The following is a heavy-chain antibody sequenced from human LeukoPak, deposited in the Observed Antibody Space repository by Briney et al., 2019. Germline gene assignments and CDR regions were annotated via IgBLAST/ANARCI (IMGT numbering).Heavy chain of an antibody. Sequence: PGGSLRLSCAASGFTFSNAWMSWVRQAPGKGLEWVGRIKSKTDGGTTDYAAPVKGRFTISRDDSKNTLYLQMNSLKTEDTAVYYCTTGVTMVRGVKFDPWGQGTLVTVSP. V-gene: IGHV3-15*01. CDR1: GFTFSNAW. J-gene: IGHJ5*02. CDR3: TTGVTMVRGVKFDP. D-gene: IGHD3-10*01. CDR2: IKSKTDGGTT.